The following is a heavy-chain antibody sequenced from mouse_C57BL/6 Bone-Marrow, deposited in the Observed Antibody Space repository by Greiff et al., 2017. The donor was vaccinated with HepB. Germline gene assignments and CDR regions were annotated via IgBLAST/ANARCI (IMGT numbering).Heavy chain of an antibody. J-gene: IGHJ3*01. CDR1: GYTFTSYG. CDR3: AIGASNYGSRGGFAY. CDR2: IYPRSGNT. Sequence: QVQLQQSGAELARPGASVKLSCKASGYTFTSYGISWVKQRTGQGLEWIGEIYPRSGNTYYNEKFKGKATLTADKSSSTAYMELRSLTSEDSAVYFCAIGASNYGSRGGFAYWGQGTLVTVSA. V-gene: IGHV1-81*01. D-gene: IGHD1-1*01.